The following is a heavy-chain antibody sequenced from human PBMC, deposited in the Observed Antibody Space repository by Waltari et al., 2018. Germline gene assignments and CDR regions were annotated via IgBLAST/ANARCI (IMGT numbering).Heavy chain of an antibody. CDR1: GFTFSSYR. J-gene: IGHJ4*02. CDR3: ARLIAAAGNDY. D-gene: IGHD6-13*01. V-gene: IGHV3-21*01. Sequence: EVQLVESGGGLVKPGGSLRLSCAASGFTFSSYRLHWVRQAPGKGLEWVSSISSSSSYIYYADSVKGRFTISRDNAKNSLYLQMNSLRAEDTAVYYCARLIAAAGNDYWGQGTLVTVSS. CDR2: ISSSSSYI.